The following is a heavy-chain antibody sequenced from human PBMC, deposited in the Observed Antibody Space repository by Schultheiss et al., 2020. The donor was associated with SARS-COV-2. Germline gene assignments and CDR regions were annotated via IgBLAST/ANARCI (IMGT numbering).Heavy chain of an antibody. V-gene: IGHV4-4*07. Sequence: SETLSLTCTVSGGSISSYYWSWIRQPAGKGLEWIGRIYTSGSTNYNPSLKSRVTMSVDTSKNQFSLKLSSVTAADTAVYYCARVLYDSSEGYFDYWGQGTLVTVSS. CDR2: IYTSGST. CDR1: GGSISSYY. D-gene: IGHD3-22*01. CDR3: ARVLYDSSEGYFDY. J-gene: IGHJ4*02.